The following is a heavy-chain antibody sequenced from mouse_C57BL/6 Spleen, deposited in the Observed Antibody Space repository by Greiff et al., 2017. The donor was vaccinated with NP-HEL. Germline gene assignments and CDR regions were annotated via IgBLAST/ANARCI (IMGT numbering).Heavy chain of an antibody. V-gene: IGHV5-6*01. CDR2: ISSGGSYT. CDR3: ARHGGYYYGSKDY. D-gene: IGHD1-1*01. CDR1: GFTFSSYG. J-gene: IGHJ2*01. Sequence: EVQRVESGGDLVKPGGSLKLSCAASGFTFSSYGMSWVRQTPDKRLEWVATISSGGSYTYYPDSVKGRFTISRDNAKNTLYLQMSSLKSEDTAMYYCARHGGYYYGSKDYWGQGTTLTVSS.